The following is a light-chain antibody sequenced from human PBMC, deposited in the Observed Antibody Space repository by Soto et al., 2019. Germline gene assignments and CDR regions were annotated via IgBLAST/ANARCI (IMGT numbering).Light chain of an antibody. CDR3: QQYGSSQYT. Sequence: EIGLTQSPGTLSLSPGERATLACRASQSVSSRYLACYQQKPGQAPRLLIYGASSRATGLPDRFSGSGSGTAFTLTISRLEPEDFAVYYCQQYGSSQYTFGQGTKLEIK. V-gene: IGKV3-20*01. CDR2: GAS. CDR1: QSVSSRY. J-gene: IGKJ2*01.